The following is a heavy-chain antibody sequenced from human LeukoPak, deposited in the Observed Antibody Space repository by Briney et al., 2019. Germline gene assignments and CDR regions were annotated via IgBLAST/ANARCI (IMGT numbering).Heavy chain of an antibody. D-gene: IGHD6-19*01. CDR2: ISYDGSNK. V-gene: IGHV3-30-3*01. CDR1: GFTFSSYA. J-gene: IGHJ4*02. Sequence: GGSLRLSCAASGFTFSSYAMHWVRQAPGKGLEWVAVISYDGSNKYYADSVKGRFTISRDNSKNTLYLQMNSLRAEDTAVYYCARVAAVAGGRDYWGQGTLVTVSS. CDR3: ARVAAVAGGRDY.